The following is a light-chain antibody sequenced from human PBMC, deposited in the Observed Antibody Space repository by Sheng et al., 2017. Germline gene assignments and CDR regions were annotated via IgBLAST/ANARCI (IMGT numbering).Light chain of an antibody. J-gene: IGKJ2*01. CDR1: QEISSW. Sequence: IQMTQSPSYVSASVGDRVNITCRASQEISSWLAWYQQQPGKAPKLLIYAASLLHSGVSPRFSGSGSGTDFTLTISSLQPEDSATYYCQQARSFPPYTFGQGTRLQIK. CDR3: QQARSFPPYT. CDR2: AAS. V-gene: IGKV1-12*01.